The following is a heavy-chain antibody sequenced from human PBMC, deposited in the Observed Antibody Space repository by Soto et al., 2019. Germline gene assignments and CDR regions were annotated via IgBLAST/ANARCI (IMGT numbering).Heavy chain of an antibody. CDR1: GGSISSGGYY. V-gene: IGHV4-31*03. CDR3: AREWRDYYFDY. CDR2: IYYSGST. J-gene: IGHJ4*02. Sequence: QVQLQESGPGLVKPSQILSLTCTVSGGSISSGGYYWGWIRQHPGKGLEWIGYIYYSGSTYYNPSLKSRVTISVDTSKNQFSLKLSSVTAADTAVYYCAREWRDYYFDYWGQGTLVTVSS.